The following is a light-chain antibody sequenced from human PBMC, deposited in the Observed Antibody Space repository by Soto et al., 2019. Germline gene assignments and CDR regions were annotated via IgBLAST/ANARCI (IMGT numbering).Light chain of an antibody. CDR1: SSNIGYKY. CDR2: ENN. CDR3: GTWDSSPNGGV. V-gene: IGLV1-51*02. J-gene: IGLJ2*01. Sequence: QSVLTQPPSVSAALGQRVTISCSGSSSNIGYKYVSWYQELPGTAPKLLIYENNKRPSGIPDRFSGSKSGTSATLDITGLQTGDEADYYCGTWDSSPNGGVFGGGTKLTVL.